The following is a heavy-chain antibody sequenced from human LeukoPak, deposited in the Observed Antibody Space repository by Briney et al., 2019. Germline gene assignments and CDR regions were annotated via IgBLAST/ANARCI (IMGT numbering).Heavy chain of an antibody. CDR3: ARGKAVFGVVIVFDY. CDR2: ISSNGGST. D-gene: IGHD3-3*01. V-gene: IGHV3-64*01. Sequence: GGSLRLSCAASGFTFSSYAMHWVRQAPGKGLEYVSAISSNGGSTYYANSVKGRFTISRDNSKNTLYLQMGSLRAEDMAVYYCARGKAVFGVVIVFDYWGQGTLVTVSS. J-gene: IGHJ4*02. CDR1: GFTFSSYA.